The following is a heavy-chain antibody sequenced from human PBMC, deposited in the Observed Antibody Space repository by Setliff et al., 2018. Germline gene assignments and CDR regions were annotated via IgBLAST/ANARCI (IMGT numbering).Heavy chain of an antibody. CDR3: ATRTPVTFSGVVTTV. J-gene: IGHJ4*02. V-gene: IGHV1-18*01. CDR2: ITNYNGKT. CDR1: GLTFTTFS. D-gene: IGHD3-3*01. Sequence: ASVKVSCKASGLTFTTFSISWVRQAPGQGLEWMGWITNYNGKTDYAQKFQDRVILATDTSTNTAYMELRNLRPDDKAIYYCATRTPVTFSGVVTTVWGQGSLVTVSS.